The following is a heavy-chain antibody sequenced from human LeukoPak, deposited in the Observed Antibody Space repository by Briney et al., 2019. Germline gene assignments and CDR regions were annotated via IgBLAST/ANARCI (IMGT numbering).Heavy chain of an antibody. D-gene: IGHD1-26*01. V-gene: IGHV1-18*01. J-gene: IGHJ6*02. CDR3: ARDRRVGAKRIYYHHGMDV. Sequence: ASVKVSCKASGYIFSSYGINWARQAPGQGLEWMGWISPYNVRTNFVQKFQGRVTMTTDTSTRTAYMELRSLRSDDTAVYYCARDRRVGAKRIYYHHGMDVWGQGTTVTVSS. CDR2: ISPYNVRT. CDR1: GYIFSSYG.